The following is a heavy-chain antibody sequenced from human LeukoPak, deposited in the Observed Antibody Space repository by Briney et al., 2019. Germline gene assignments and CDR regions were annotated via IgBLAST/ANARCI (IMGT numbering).Heavy chain of an antibody. V-gene: IGHV4-61*02. D-gene: IGHD3-10*01. J-gene: IGHJ5*02. CDR2: VYTSGST. CDR1: GGSISSGNYY. Sequence: SETLSLTCTVSGGSISSGNYYWSWIRQPAGKGLEWIGRVYTSGSTNYNPSLQSRVTISVDTSKNQFSLNLSSVTAADTAVYYCARGVGRFGELYNNWFDPWGQGTLVTVSS. CDR3: ARGVGRFGELYNNWFDP.